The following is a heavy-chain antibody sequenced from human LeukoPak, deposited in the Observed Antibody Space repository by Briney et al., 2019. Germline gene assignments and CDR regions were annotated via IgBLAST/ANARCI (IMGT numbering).Heavy chain of an antibody. D-gene: IGHD5-18*01. CDR3: ARDISYGYRGGYFDY. J-gene: IGHJ4*02. V-gene: IGHV4-4*08. CDR1: GGSISSYY. Sequence: SETLSLTCTVSGGSISSYYWSWIRQPPGKGLEGIGCIYTSGSTNYNPSLKSRVIISVDTSKNQFSLKLSSVTAADAAVYYCARDISYGYRGGYFDYWGQGTLVTVSS. CDR2: IYTSGST.